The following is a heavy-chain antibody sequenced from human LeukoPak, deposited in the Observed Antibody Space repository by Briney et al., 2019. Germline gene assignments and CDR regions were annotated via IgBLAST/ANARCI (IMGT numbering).Heavy chain of an antibody. Sequence: ASVKVSCKASGYTFTEYYIYWVRQAPGQGLEWMGWINPNSGGTKYAQKFEGRVTVTRDTSISTAYMELDSLTSDDTAVYYCARYLGSYYRYCFYMDVWGKGTTVTVSS. CDR1: GYTFTEYY. CDR2: INPNSGGT. D-gene: IGHD1-26*01. CDR3: ARYLGSYYRYCFYMDV. J-gene: IGHJ6*03. V-gene: IGHV1-2*02.